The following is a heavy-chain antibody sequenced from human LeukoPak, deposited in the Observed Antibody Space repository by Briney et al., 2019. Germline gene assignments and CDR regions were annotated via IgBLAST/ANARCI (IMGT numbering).Heavy chain of an antibody. CDR3: AREAYCSGGSCSNFDY. CDR1: GGSFSSGGYY. V-gene: IGHV4-31*03. D-gene: IGHD2-15*01. CDR2: IYYSGST. Sequence: PSQTLSLTCTVSGGSFSSGGYYWSWICQHPGKGLEWIGYIYYSGSTYYNPSLKSRVTISVDTSKNQFSLKLSSVTAADTAVYYCAREAYCSGGSCSNFDYWGQGTLVTVSS. J-gene: IGHJ4*02.